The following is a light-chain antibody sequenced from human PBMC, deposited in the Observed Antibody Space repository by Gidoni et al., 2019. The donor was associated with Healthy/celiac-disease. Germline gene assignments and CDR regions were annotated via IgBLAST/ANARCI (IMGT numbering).Light chain of an antibody. V-gene: IGKV1-8*01. Sequence: AIRMTQSPSSLSASTGDRVTITCRAIQGISSYLDWYQQKPGKAPKLLIYAASPLQSGVPSRFSGSGSGTDFTLTISCLQSEDFATYYCQQYYSYPRTFGQGTKVEIK. CDR1: QGISSY. CDR2: AAS. J-gene: IGKJ1*01. CDR3: QQYYSYPRT.